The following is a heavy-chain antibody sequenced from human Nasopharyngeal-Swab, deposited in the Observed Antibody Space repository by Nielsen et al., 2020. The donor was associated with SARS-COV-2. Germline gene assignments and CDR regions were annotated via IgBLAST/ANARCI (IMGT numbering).Heavy chain of an antibody. CDR3: ARKWEAARPDGAPREAGWYFDL. CDR2: IIPIFGTA. D-gene: IGHD6-6*01. V-gene: IGHV1-69*13. Sequence: SVKVSCKASGGTFSSYAISWVRQAPGQGLEWMEGIIPIFGTANYAQKFQGRITITADESTSTAYMELSSLRSEDTAVYYCARKWEAARPDGAPREAGWYFDLWGRGTLVTVSS. J-gene: IGHJ2*01. CDR1: GGTFSSYA.